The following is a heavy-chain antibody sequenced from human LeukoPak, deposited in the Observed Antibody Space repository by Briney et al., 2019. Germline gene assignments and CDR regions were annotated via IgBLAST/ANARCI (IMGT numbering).Heavy chain of an antibody. J-gene: IGHJ3*01. CDR3: ARDIQLST. V-gene: IGHV3-23*01. CDR1: GFTLSNYW. D-gene: IGHD5-24*01. CDR2: ISFSGANT. Sequence: GGSLRLSCAASGFTLSNYWMYWVRQVPGKGLVWVSLISFSGANTYYADSVKGRFTISRDNSKDTLYLQMNSLRAEDTAIYYCARDIQLSTWGLGTMVTVSS.